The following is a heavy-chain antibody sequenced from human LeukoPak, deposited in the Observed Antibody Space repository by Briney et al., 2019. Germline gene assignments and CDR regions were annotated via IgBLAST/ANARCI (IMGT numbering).Heavy chain of an antibody. J-gene: IGHJ3*02. Sequence: SETLSLTCTVSGGSISSSSYFWGWIRQPPGKGLEWIGNIYYTGNTYYNPSLKSRVTMSVDTSKNQFSLKLSSVTAADTAVYYCARDRSYYDSSGFYKYAFDIWGQGTVVTVSS. D-gene: IGHD3-22*01. CDR2: IYYTGNT. CDR3: ARDRSYYDSSGFYKYAFDI. CDR1: GGSISSSSYF. V-gene: IGHV4-39*07.